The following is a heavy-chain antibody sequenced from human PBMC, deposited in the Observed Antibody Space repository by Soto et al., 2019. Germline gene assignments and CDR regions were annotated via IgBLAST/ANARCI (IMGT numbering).Heavy chain of an antibody. CDR2: IYHSVST. J-gene: IGHJ6*02. V-gene: IGHV4-4*02. D-gene: IGHD3-3*01. CDR1: GGSISSSNW. CDR3: ARLKGGVTIFGVVTHYYYGMDV. Sequence: SETLSLTCAVSGGSISSSNWWSWVRQPPGKGLEWIGEIYHSVSTNYNPSLKSRVTISVDKSKNQFSLKLSSVTAADTAVYYCARLKGGVTIFGVVTHYYYGMDVWGQVTTVTV.